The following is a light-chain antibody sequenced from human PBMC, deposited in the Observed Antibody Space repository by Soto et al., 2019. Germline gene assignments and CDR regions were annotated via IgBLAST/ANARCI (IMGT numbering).Light chain of an antibody. CDR2: GAS. Sequence: ENVLTQSPGTLSLSPGERATLXXRASQRVSNNYLAWYQQKPGQAPXVLIYGASNRATGIPDRFSGSGSGTDFTLTISRLEPEDFAVYYCQQYGSSGTFGQGTKVDIK. CDR3: QQYGSSGT. CDR1: QRVSNNY. J-gene: IGKJ1*01. V-gene: IGKV3-20*01.